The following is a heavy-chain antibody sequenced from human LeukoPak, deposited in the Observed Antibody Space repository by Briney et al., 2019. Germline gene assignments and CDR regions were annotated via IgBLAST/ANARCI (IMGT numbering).Heavy chain of an antibody. J-gene: IGHJ3*02. D-gene: IGHD1-26*01. CDR1: GYSFTSYW. CDR3: ARRIAWEHPTDAFDI. Sequence: PGESLKISCNGSGYSFTSYWIGWVRQMPGKGLECMGIIYPGDSDTRYSPSFQGQVTISADKSISTAYLQWSSLKASDTAMYYCARRIAWEHPTDAFDIWGQGTMVTVSS. CDR2: IYPGDSDT. V-gene: IGHV5-51*01.